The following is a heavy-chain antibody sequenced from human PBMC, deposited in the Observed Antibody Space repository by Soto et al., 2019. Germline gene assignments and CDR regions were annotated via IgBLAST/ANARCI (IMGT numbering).Heavy chain of an antibody. Sequence: QLQLQESGSGLVKPSQTLSLTCTVSGGSITIGGYCWSWIRQPPGQGLEWIGYICHSGNTYYNSSLKSRVATSLDRPKNQFSLNLSSVTAADTAVYYCARVWFGESSWFDPWGHGTLVTVSS. CDR3: ARVWFGESSWFDP. D-gene: IGHD3-10*01. CDR1: GGSITIGGYC. V-gene: IGHV4-30-2*01. J-gene: IGHJ5*02. CDR2: ICHSGNT.